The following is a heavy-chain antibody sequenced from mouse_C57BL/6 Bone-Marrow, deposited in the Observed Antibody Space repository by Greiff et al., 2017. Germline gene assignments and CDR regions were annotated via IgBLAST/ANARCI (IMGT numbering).Heavy chain of an antibody. V-gene: IGHV1-55*01. Sequence: QVQLQQPGAELVKPGASVKMSCKASGYTFTSYWITWVKQRPGQGLEWIGDIYPGSGSTNYNEKFKSKATLTVDTSSSTAYMQRSSLTSEDSAVYYCARSGTTVVAKAYWGQGTLVTVSA. CDR2: IYPGSGST. CDR3: ARSGTTVVAKAY. CDR1: GYTFTSYW. D-gene: IGHD1-1*01. J-gene: IGHJ3*01.